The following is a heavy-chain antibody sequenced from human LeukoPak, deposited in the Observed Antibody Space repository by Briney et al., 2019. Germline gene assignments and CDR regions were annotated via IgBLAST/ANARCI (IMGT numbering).Heavy chain of an antibody. Sequence: SETLSLTCAVSGASISSSHWWSWVRQPPRKGLEWIGEIYHGGSTNCNPSLKGRVTISVDRSKNQFSLQLNSVTPEDTAVYYCARGRSWPLDYWGQGTLVTVSS. J-gene: IGHJ4*02. CDR3: ARGRSWPLDY. D-gene: IGHD6-13*01. V-gene: IGHV4-4*02. CDR2: IYHGGST. CDR1: GASISSSHW.